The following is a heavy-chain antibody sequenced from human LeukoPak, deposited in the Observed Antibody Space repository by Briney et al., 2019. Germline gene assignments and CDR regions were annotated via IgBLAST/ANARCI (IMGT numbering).Heavy chain of an antibody. CDR2: ISSSSSTI. D-gene: IGHD4/OR15-4a*01. J-gene: IGHJ6*03. CDR3: ASDEYGYMDV. V-gene: IGHV3-48*01. Sequence: GGSLRLSCAASGFTFSSYSMNWVRQAPGKGLEWVSYISSSSSTIYYADSVKGRFTISRDNAKNSLYLQMNSLRAEDTAVYYCASDEYGYMDVWGKGTTVTVSS. CDR1: GFTFSSYS.